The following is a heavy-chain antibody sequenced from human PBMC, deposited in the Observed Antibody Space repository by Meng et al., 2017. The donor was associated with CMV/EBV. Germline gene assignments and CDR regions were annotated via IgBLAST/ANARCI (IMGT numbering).Heavy chain of an antibody. CDR1: LSSNA. D-gene: IGHD3-3*01. V-gene: IGHV3-30*04. CDR3: AREYYDFWSGYHNWFDP. Sequence: LSSNARHWVGQDAGKGLEWVAVRSYDVRNKYYADSVRGRFTISRDNSKNTLYLKMNSLRAEDTAVYYCAREYYDFWSGYHNWFDPWGQGTLVTVSS. CDR2: RSYDVRNK. J-gene: IGHJ5*02.